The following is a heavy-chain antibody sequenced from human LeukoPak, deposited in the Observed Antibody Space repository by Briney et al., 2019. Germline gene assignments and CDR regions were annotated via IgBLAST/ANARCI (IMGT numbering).Heavy chain of an antibody. J-gene: IGHJ4*02. CDR2: IYSGGST. V-gene: IGHV3-66*01. CDR3: ARESGYLHRYYFDY. Sequence: HPGGSLRLSCAASGFTVSSNYMSWVRQAPGKGLEWVSVIYSGGSTYYADSVKGRFTISRDNSKNTLYLQMNSLRAEDTAVYYCARESGYLHRYYFDYWGQGTLVTVSS. D-gene: IGHD3-22*01. CDR1: GFTVSSNY.